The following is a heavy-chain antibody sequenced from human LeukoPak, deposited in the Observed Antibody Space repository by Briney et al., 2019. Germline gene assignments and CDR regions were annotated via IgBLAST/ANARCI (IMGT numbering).Heavy chain of an antibody. J-gene: IGHJ4*02. Sequence: GGSLRLSCAASGFTFSSYWMSWVRQAPGKGLEWMANIKPDGSERYYVDSVEGRFTISRDNAKNSLYLQMNSLRAEDTALYYCARDAGYCSAGSRHDYWGQGTLVTVSS. CDR2: IKPDGSER. D-gene: IGHD2-15*01. V-gene: IGHV3-7*01. CDR3: ARDAGYCSAGSRHDY. CDR1: GFTFSSYW.